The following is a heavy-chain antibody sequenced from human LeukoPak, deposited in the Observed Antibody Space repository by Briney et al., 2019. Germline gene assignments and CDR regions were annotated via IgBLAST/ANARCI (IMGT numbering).Heavy chain of an antibody. CDR1: GFTVSSSH. CDR3: ARRGQKGRQPIDY. Sequence: PGGSLRLSCAASGFTVSSSHMTWVRQTPGKGLEWVSVTYSGGNTDYADSVKGRFTISRDNAKNSLYLQMNSLRAEDTAVYYCARRGQKGRQPIDYWGQGTLVTVSS. V-gene: IGHV3-53*01. J-gene: IGHJ4*02. CDR2: TYSGGNT. D-gene: IGHD3-10*01.